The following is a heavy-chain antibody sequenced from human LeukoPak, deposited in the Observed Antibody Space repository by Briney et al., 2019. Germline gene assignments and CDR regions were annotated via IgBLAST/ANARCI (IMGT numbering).Heavy chain of an antibody. V-gene: IGHV4-34*01. D-gene: IGHD3-10*01. CDR3: ARERGSYGSGRLVYYFDY. CDR2: INHSGST. CDR1: GGSFSGYY. J-gene: IGHJ4*02. Sequence: SETLSLTCAVYGGSFSGYYWSWIRQPPGKGLEWIGEINHSGSTNYNPSLKSRVTISVDTSKNQFSLKLSSVTAADTAVYYCARERGSYGSGRLVYYFDYWGQGTLVTVSS.